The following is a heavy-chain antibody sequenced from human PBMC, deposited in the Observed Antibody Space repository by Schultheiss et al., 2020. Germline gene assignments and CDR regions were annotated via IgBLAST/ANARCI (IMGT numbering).Heavy chain of an antibody. J-gene: IGHJ6*02. CDR2: IIPIFGTA. D-gene: IGHD2-21*01. V-gene: IGHV1-69*13. CDR3: ARAVVVISRIHYYYGMDV. Sequence: SVTVSCKASGGTFSSYAISWVRQAPGQGLEWMGGIIPIFGTANYAQKFQGRVTITADESTSTAYMELSSLRSEDTAVYYCARAVVVISRIHYYYGMDVWGQGTTVTVYS. CDR1: GGTFSSYA.